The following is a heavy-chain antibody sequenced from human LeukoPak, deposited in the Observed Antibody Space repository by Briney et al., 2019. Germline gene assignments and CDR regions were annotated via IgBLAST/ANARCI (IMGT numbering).Heavy chain of an antibody. CDR3: AKDSRSSTSCRGYFDY. CDR2: ISGSGGST. CDR1: GFTFSSYA. V-gene: IGHV3-23*01. Sequence: GGSLRLSCAASGFTFSSYAMSWVRQAPGKGLEWVSAISGSGGSTYYADSVKGRSTISRDNSKNTLYLQMNSLRAEDTAVYYCAKDSRSSTSCRGYFDYWGQGTLVTVSS. J-gene: IGHJ4*02. D-gene: IGHD2-2*01.